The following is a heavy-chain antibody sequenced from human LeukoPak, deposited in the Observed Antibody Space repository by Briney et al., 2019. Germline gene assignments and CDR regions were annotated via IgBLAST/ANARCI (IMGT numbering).Heavy chain of an antibody. CDR3: ARESETSGWYDY. D-gene: IGHD6-19*01. CDR1: GFIFDSYA. CDR2: ISGDGGST. Sequence: GGSLRLSCAAPGFIFDSYAIHWVRQAPGKGLEWVSLISGDGGSTFYADSVRGRFTISRDNTRKSLSLQMSSLRSEDTALYYCARESETSGWYDYWGQGTLVTVSS. V-gene: IGHV3-43*02. J-gene: IGHJ4*02.